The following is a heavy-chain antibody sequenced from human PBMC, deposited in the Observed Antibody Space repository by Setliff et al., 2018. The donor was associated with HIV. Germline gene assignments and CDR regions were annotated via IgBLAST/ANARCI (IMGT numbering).Heavy chain of an antibody. Sequence: TLSLTCAVSGGSISSSNWWSWIRQPPGEGLEWIGEINHSGSTYYNPSLKSRTTISVDTSQNQFSLKLNSVTAADTAVYYCARGLSIFGVATPGFYSFMDVWGKGTTVTVSS. CDR3: ARGLSIFGVATPGFYSFMDV. CDR2: INHSGST. CDR1: GGSISSSNW. J-gene: IGHJ6*03. D-gene: IGHD3-3*01. V-gene: IGHV4-4*02.